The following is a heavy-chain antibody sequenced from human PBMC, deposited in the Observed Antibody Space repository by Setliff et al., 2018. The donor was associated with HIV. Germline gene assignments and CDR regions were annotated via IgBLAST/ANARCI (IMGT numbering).Heavy chain of an antibody. CDR1: GGSFSGYY. J-gene: IGHJ6*03. Sequence: PSETLSLTCAVYGGSFSGYYWSWIRQPPGKGLEWIGEISHSGSTNYNPSLKSRVTISVDTSKNQFSLKLSSVTAADTAVYYCARGSRYYDILTGYYRDYYYMDVWGKGTTVTVSS. D-gene: IGHD3-9*01. CDR3: ARGSRYYDILTGYYRDYYYMDV. CDR2: ISHSGST. V-gene: IGHV4-34*01.